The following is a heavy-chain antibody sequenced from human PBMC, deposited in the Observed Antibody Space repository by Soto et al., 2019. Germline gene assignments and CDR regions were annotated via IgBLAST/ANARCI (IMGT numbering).Heavy chain of an antibody. Sequence: GGSLRLSCAASGCTFSSYARSWVRQAPGKGLEWVSAISGSGGSTYYADSVKGRFTISRDNSKNTLYLQMNSLRAEDTAVYYCAKVGGTHSGSPRPYYYYGMDVWGQGTTVTAP. D-gene: IGHD1-1*01. J-gene: IGHJ6*02. V-gene: IGHV3-23*01. CDR3: AKVGGTHSGSPRPYYYYGMDV. CDR1: GCTFSSYA. CDR2: ISGSGGST.